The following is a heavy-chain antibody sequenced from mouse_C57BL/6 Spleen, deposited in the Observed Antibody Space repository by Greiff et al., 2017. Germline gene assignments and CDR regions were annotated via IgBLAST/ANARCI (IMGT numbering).Heavy chain of an antibody. V-gene: IGHV5-17*01. D-gene: IGHD2-4*01. CDR2: ISSGSSTI. CDR1: GFTFSDYG. CDR3: AREDYDGDYYAMDY. J-gene: IGHJ4*01. Sequence: EVQRVESGGGLVKPGGSLKLSCAASGFTFSDYGMHWVRQAPEKGLEWVAYISSGSSTIYYADTVKGRFTISRDNAKNTLFLQMTSLRSEDTAMYYCAREDYDGDYYAMDYWGQGTSVTVSS.